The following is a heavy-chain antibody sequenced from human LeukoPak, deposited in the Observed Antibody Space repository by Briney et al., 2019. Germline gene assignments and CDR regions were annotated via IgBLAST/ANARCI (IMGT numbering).Heavy chain of an antibody. J-gene: IGHJ6*02. CDR3: ARAVHPQRVPVKDAYGLDV. Sequence: SETLSLTRTVSGASISSSDWWSWVRQSPGKGLEWIGEIYYTGSRNYNPSLKSRVAMSVDTSKNQFSLELTSVAAADTAEYYCARAVHPQRVPVKDAYGLDVWGQGTTVTVSS. CDR1: GASISSSDW. D-gene: IGHD2-8*02. CDR2: IYYTGSR. V-gene: IGHV4-4*02.